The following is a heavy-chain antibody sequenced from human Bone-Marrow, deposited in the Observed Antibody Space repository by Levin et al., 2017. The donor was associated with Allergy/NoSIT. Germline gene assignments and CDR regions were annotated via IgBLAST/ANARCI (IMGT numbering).Heavy chain of an antibody. V-gene: IGHV1-46*01. Sequence: ASVKVSCKTSGYTFTTYYIHWVRQAPGQGLEWMGILKVTTGTTTFAQKFQDRVTLTRDTSTSTVYMEVSSLTSDDTAVYYCAREGPETFFFDYWGQGTLVAVSS. CDR1: GYTFTTYY. J-gene: IGHJ4*02. D-gene: IGHD2-2*01. CDR2: LKVTTGTT. CDR3: AREGPETFFFDY.